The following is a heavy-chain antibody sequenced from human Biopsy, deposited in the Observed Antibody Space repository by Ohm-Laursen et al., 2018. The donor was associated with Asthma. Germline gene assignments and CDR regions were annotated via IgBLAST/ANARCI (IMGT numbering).Heavy chain of an antibody. CDR1: GGTFNTYV. D-gene: IGHD2-2*01. J-gene: IGHJ4*02. Sequence: SVKVSCQSLGGTFNTYVIGWVRQAPGQGLEWMGGINSVFGTTTYPQKFQDRVTITADDSTSTVYMELSSLRSEDTAVYYCARKAGSCISRTCYSLDFWGQGTLVTVSP. CDR2: INSVFGTT. CDR3: ARKAGSCISRTCYSLDF. V-gene: IGHV1-69*13.